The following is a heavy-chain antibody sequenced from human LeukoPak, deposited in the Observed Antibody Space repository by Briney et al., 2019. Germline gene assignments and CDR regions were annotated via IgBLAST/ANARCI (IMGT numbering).Heavy chain of an antibody. D-gene: IGHD1-26*01. Sequence: SETLSLTCAVYGGSFSGYYWSWIRQPPGKGLEWIGEINHSGSTNYNPSLKSRVTISVDTSKNQFSLKLSSVTAADTAVYYCARSGRTWWFDPWGQGTLVTVSS. CDR1: GGSFSGYY. CDR2: INHSGST. J-gene: IGHJ5*02. V-gene: IGHV4-34*01. CDR3: ARSGRTWWFDP.